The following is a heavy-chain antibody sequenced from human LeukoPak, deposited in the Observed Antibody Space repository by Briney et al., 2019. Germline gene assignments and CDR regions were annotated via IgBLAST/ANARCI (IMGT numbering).Heavy chain of an antibody. CDR2: INPNNGGT. J-gene: IGHJ4*02. CDR1: GYTFTDYY. V-gene: IGHV1-2*06. CDR3: ARDPSSGVGATM. Sequence: ASVKVSCKASGYTFTDYYMHWVRQAPGQRREWMGRINPNNGGTNYAQKFQGRGTMTRDTSISTAYMELSRLRSDDTAVYYCARDPSSGVGATMWGQGTLVTVSS. D-gene: IGHD1-26*01.